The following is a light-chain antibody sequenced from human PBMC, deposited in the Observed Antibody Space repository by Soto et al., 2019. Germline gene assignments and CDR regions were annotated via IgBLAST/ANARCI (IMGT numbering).Light chain of an antibody. V-gene: IGKV4-1*01. J-gene: IGKJ4*01. CDR1: QNVLYNSNNKNY. Sequence: DIVMTQSPDSLAVSLGERATINCKSSQNVLYNSNNKNYLAWYQQKPGQPPNLLIYWAFTRESGVPDRFSGSGSGTDFTLTISSRQAEDVAVYYCQQYYSIPLTFGGGTKVEIK. CDR2: WAF. CDR3: QQYYSIPLT.